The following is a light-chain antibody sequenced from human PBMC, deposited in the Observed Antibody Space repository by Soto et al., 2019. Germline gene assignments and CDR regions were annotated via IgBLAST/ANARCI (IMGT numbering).Light chain of an antibody. V-gene: IGKV4-1*01. CDR3: QQYYSNPELT. CDR2: WAS. Sequence: IVRTQSPDSLAVSLGERATINCKSSQSLLYSSNNKNYLAWYQQKPGQPPKLLIYWASTRASGVPARFSGSGSGTDFTLTISSLQAEDVAVYYCQQYYSNPELTFGGGT. CDR1: QSLLYSSNNKNY. J-gene: IGKJ4*01.